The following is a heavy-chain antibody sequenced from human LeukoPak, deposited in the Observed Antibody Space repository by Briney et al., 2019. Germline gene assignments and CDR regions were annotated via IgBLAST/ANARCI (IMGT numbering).Heavy chain of an antibody. Sequence: GGSLRLSCAASGVTLSSFAMSWVRQAPGKGLEWVSAISGSGGSTYYADSVKGRFTISRDNSKNTLYLQMNSLRAEDTAVYYCANPLGYSSSWYFDYWGQGTLVTVSS. CDR3: ANPLGYSSSWYFDY. J-gene: IGHJ4*02. CDR2: ISGSGGST. CDR1: GVTLSSFA. V-gene: IGHV3-23*01. D-gene: IGHD6-13*01.